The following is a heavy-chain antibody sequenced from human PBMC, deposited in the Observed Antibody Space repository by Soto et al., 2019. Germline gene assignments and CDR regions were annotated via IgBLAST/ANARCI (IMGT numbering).Heavy chain of an antibody. Sequence: PSETLSLTCTVSGGSISSSSYYWGFIRQPPGKGLEWIGSIYYSGSTYYNPSLKSRVTISVDTSKNPFSLKLSSVTAADTAVYYCARHTPAISISDHWGQGTLVTVSS. CDR2: IYYSGST. CDR1: GGSISSSSYY. D-gene: IGHD2-15*01. CDR3: ARHTPAISISDH. J-gene: IGHJ4*02. V-gene: IGHV4-39*01.